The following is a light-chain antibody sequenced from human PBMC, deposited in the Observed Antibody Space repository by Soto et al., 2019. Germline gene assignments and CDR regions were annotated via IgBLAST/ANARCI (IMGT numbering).Light chain of an antibody. CDR3: QQYGSSGT. CDR2: GAS. Sequence: SLCPLSLSRRERATLSCRASQSVSSSYLAWYQQKPGQAPRLLIYGASSRATGIPDRFSGSGSGTDFTLTISRLEPEEFAVYYCQQYGSSGTFG. CDR1: QSVSSSY. V-gene: IGKV3-20*01. J-gene: IGKJ2*02.